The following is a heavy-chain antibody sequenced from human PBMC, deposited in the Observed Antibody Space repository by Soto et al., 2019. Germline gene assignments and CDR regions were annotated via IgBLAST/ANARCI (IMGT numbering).Heavy chain of an antibody. CDR2: IIPIFGTA. CDR1: GGTFSSYA. V-gene: IGHV1-69*01. D-gene: IGHD5-18*01. J-gene: IGHJ6*01. Sequence: PVKVSCKASGGTFSSYAISWVRQAPGQGLEWMGGIIPIFGTANYAQKFQGRVTITADESTSTAYMELSSLRSEDTAVYYCARXAGYGASNYYYYYGMDVWGQGTTVTVSS. CDR3: ARXAGYGASNYYYYYGMDV.